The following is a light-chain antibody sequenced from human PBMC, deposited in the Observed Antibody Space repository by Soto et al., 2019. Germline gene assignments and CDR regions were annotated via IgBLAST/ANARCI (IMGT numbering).Light chain of an antibody. J-gene: IGLJ2*01. V-gene: IGLV1-47*01. CDR1: SSNIESNY. Sequence: QSVLTQPPSASGTPGQRVTISCSGSSSNIESNYVYWYQQLPGTAPKVLVYRNNQRPSGVPDRFSGSKSGTSASLAISGLQAEDEADYYCQSYDSSLSGVVFGGGTKL. CDR3: QSYDSSLSGVV. CDR2: RNN.